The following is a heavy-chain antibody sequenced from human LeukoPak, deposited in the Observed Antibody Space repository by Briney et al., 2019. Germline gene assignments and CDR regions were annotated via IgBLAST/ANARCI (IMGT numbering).Heavy chain of an antibody. V-gene: IGHV1-18*01. CDR1: GYTFTSYG. J-gene: IGHJ4*02. CDR2: ISANSGNT. CDR3: ARIPHLRLPWPGYSSGWYYFDY. Sequence: ASVKVSCKASGYTFTSYGISWVRQAPGQGLEWMGWISANSGNTKFAQKVQGRITMTTDTSTSTAYMELSSLRSEDTAVYYCARIPHLRLPWPGYSSGWYYFDYWGQGTLVTVSS. D-gene: IGHD6-19*01.